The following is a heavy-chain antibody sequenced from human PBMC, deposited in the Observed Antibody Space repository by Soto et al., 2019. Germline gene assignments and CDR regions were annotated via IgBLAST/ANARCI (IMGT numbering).Heavy chain of an antibody. J-gene: IGHJ4*02. CDR3: XRDXAWAFDF. D-gene: IGHD1-26*01. CDR1: GFTFTTYN. CDR2: MSTTNAI. Sequence: VQLVESGGGLVQPGGSLRLSCAASGFTFTTYNMNWVRQAPGKGLEWVSYMSTTNAIYYADSVRGRFTISRDNAKNLLDLQMNSLREEDTAVXYXXRDXAWAFDFWGQGTLVTVSS. V-gene: IGHV3-48*02.